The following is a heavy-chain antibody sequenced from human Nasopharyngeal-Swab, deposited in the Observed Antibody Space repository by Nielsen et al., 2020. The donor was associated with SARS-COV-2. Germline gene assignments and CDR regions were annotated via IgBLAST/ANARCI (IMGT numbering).Heavy chain of an antibody. CDR3: ARGCVLTGPSCYYYGMDV. J-gene: IGHJ6*02. CDR1: GFTFSSYD. CDR2: IGTAGDT. Sequence: GGSLRLSCAASGFTFSSYDMHWVRQATGKGLEWVSAIGTAGDTYYPGSVKGRFTISRENAKNSLYLQMNSLRAGDTAVYYCARGCVLTGPSCYYYGMDVWGQGTTVTVSS. V-gene: IGHV3-13*01. D-gene: IGHD3-9*01.